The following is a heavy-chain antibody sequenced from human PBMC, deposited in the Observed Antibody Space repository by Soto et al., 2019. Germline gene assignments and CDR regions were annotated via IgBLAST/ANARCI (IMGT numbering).Heavy chain of an antibody. D-gene: IGHD1-1*01. Sequence: PLETLSLTCTVSGGSISSTRYYWGWIRQPPGKGLEWIGTTYYTGSTYYNPSLKSRVTKSVDMSKNKLSLKVRSVTAADTAVYYCVSGPGTTADYWGQGTLVTVSS. V-gene: IGHV4-39*01. CDR3: VSGPGTTADY. CDR1: GGSISSTRYY. CDR2: TYYTGST. J-gene: IGHJ4*02.